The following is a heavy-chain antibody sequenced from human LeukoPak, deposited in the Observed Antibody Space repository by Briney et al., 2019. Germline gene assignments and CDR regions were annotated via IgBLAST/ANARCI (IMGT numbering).Heavy chain of an antibody. J-gene: IGHJ4*02. CDR3: AREELALFPAIPVPFNY. CDR2: IRGDGVTT. Sequence: GGSLRLSCAASGFTFSSHGMNWVRQAPGKGLEWVSGIRGDGVTTYYADSVKGRFTISRDNAKNSLYMEMNSLRAEDTALYYCAREELALFPAIPVPFNYWGQGILVTVSS. D-gene: IGHD3-10*01. V-gene: IGHV3-23*01. CDR1: GFTFSSHG.